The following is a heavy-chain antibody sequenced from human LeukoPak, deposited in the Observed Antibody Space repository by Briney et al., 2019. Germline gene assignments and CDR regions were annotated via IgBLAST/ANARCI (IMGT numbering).Heavy chain of an antibody. CDR2: INPNNGGT. CDR3: ARSIVGATAFDY. CDR1: VYTFTHYY. Sequence: GASVTVSYKPSVYTFTHYYMHWVRQAPGQGREGMGWINPNNGGTNYAQKFQGRVTMTRDTSISTAYMELSRLTSDDTAVYYCARSIVGATAFDYWGQGTLVTVSS. V-gene: IGHV1-2*02. J-gene: IGHJ4*02. D-gene: IGHD1-26*01.